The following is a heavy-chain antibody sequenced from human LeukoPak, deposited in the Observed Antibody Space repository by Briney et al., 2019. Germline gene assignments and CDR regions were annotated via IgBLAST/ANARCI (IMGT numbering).Heavy chain of an antibody. CDR3: ARGRIRRYYDSSGSYFDY. D-gene: IGHD3-22*01. CDR2: INHSGST. CDR1: GGSFSGYY. Sequence: PSETLSLTCAVYGGSFSGYYWSWIRQPPGKGLEWIGEINHSGSTNYNPSLKSRVTISVDTSKNQLSLKLSSVTAADTAVYYCARGRIRRYYDSSGSYFDYWGQGTLVTVSS. V-gene: IGHV4-34*01. J-gene: IGHJ4*02.